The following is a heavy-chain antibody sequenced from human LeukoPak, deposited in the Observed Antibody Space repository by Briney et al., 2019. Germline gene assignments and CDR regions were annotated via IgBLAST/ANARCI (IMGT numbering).Heavy chain of an antibody. CDR2: IAGDGAST. V-gene: IGHV3-23*01. Sequence: AGGSLRLSCAASGLTFSNYAMTWVRQAPGKGLEWVSTIAGDGASTYYADSVRGRFTISRDNSMNTLYLQMNSLRAEDTAVYYCAKDGGDYGGNDYWGQGTLVTVSS. D-gene: IGHD4-23*01. J-gene: IGHJ4*02. CDR1: GLTFSNYA. CDR3: AKDGGDYGGNDY.